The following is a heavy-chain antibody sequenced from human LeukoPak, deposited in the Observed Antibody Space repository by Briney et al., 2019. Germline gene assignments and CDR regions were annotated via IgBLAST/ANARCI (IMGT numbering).Heavy chain of an antibody. J-gene: IGHJ4*02. CDR3: ARTLGYRSSTNCFLTFDY. V-gene: IGHV3-7*04. D-gene: IGHD2-2*01. Sequence: PGGSLRLSCAASGFTFSSYWMTWVRQAPGKGLEWVANIKHDGSEEYYVDSVKGRFTISRDNAKNSLYLQMNSLRAEDTAVYYCARTLGYRSSTNCFLTFDYWGQGTLVTVSS. CDR2: IKHDGSEE. CDR1: GFTFSSYW.